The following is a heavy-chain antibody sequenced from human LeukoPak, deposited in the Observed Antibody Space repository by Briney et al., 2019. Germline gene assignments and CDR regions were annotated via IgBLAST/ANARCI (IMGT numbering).Heavy chain of an antibody. CDR3: ARRSRDGYFLDS. D-gene: IGHD5-24*01. CDR2: TFSSGAT. CDR1: GGSMSGYY. J-gene: IGHJ4*02. V-gene: IGHV4-4*09. Sequence: PSETLSLTCIVSGGSMSGYYWSWLRQPPGKGLEWIGHTFSSGATTYNPSLKSRVTISVDTSRSQFSLNLSSVTAADTAVYYCARRSRDGYFLDSWGQGTLVTVSS.